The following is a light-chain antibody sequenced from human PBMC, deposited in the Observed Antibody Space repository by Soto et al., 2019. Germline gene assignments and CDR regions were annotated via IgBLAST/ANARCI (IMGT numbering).Light chain of an antibody. CDR3: QNYDNLPYT. CDR1: QDISNY. Sequence: DIQMTQSPSSLSASVGDRVTITCQASQDISNYLSWSQHKPGKPPKLLIYEASSLQTGVPSRFSGSGSGTHFTFTISSLQPEDIATYYCQNYDNLPYTFGRGTKLEIK. CDR2: EAS. J-gene: IGKJ2*01. V-gene: IGKV1-33*01.